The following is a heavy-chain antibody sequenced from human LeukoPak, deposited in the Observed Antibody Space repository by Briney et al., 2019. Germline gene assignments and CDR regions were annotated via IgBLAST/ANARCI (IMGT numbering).Heavy chain of an antibody. Sequence: PGRSLRLSCAASGFTFSSYSMNWVRQAPGKGLEWVSSISSSSSYIYYADSVKGRFTISRDNSKNTLYLQMNSLRAEDTAVYYCAKEVGTMIGYGMDVWGQGTTVTVSS. V-gene: IGHV3-21*04. CDR3: AKEVGTMIGYGMDV. CDR1: GFTFSSYS. J-gene: IGHJ6*02. D-gene: IGHD3-22*01. CDR2: ISSSSSYI.